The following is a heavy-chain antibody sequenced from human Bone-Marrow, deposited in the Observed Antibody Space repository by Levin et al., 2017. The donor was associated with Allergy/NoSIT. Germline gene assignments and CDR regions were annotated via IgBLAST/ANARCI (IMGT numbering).Heavy chain of an antibody. CDR3: ARWKWELYWNFDL. CDR2: INSDGSTT. D-gene: IGHD1-26*01. V-gene: IGHV3-74*01. Sequence: HTGGSLRLSCTASGFTFSSYWMHWVRQAPGKGLVWVSRINSDGSTTTYADSVKGRFTISRDNAKNTLYLQMNSLRAEDTAVYYCARWKWELYWNFDLWGRGTLLTVSS. CDR1: GFTFSSYW. J-gene: IGHJ2*01.